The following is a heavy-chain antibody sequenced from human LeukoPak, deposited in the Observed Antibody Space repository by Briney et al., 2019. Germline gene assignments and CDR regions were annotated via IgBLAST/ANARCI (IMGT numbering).Heavy chain of an antibody. Sequence: ASVKGSRKASGYTLTSYPIHRVRQAPGQRLEWKGVINPSVGYPSYAQKFQGRVTMTRDTSTSTVYMDLSSLRSEDTAVYYCARPTVTYDLYGMDVWGHGTTVTVSS. D-gene: IGHD4-17*01. CDR2: INPSVGYP. J-gene: IGHJ6*02. CDR3: ARPTVTYDLYGMDV. CDR1: GYTLTSYP. V-gene: IGHV1-46*01.